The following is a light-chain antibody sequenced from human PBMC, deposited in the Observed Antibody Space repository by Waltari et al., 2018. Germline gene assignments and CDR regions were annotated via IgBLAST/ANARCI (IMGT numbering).Light chain of an antibody. J-gene: IGKJ1*01. V-gene: IGKV4-1*01. CDR3: QQYYSTCQ. Sequence: DIVMTQSPDSLAVAVGGRATINCKSSQIVLHSSNNKNYLAWYQQKPGQPPKLLIYWASTRESGVPDRFSGSGSGTDFTLTISSLQAEDVAVYYCQQYYSTCQFGQGTKVEIK. CDR2: WAS. CDR1: QIVLHSSNNKNY.